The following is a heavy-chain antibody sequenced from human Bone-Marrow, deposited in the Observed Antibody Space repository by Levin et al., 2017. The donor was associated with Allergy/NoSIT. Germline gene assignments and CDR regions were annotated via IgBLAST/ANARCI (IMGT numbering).Heavy chain of an antibody. D-gene: IGHD3-16*01. CDR3: ARVFLSYAFDV. V-gene: IGHV3-33*05. CDR1: GFTFGSYD. J-gene: IGHJ3*01. Sequence: GGSLRLSCAASGFTFGSYDMHWVRQAPGKGLQWVAFISYDGSERYYADSVKGRFTISRGNSQNTLYLQMNSLRAEDTALYYCARVFLSYAFDVWGQGTMVTVSS. CDR2: ISYDGSER.